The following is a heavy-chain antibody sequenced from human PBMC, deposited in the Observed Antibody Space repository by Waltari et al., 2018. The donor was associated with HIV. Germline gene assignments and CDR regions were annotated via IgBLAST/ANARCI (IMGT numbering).Heavy chain of an antibody. CDR2: IKTKADGGAA. J-gene: IGHJ6*02. CDR1: GFTFSNAW. D-gene: IGHD3-10*01. CDR3: TTSMIRKVSYYYGMDV. Sequence: EVQLVESGGGLVKPGGSLRVSCAASGFTFSNAWMRWVRQAPGEGLEGVGHIKTKADGGAADYAAPVKGRFTISRDDSKNTLYLQMDSLKTEDTAVYYCTTSMIRKVSYYYGMDVWGQGTTVTVSS. V-gene: IGHV3-15*01.